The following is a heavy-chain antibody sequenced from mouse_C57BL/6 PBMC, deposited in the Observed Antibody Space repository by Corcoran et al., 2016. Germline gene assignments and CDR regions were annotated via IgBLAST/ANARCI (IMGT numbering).Heavy chain of an antibody. CDR2: INTYSGVP. J-gene: IGHJ3*01. V-gene: IGHV9-3*01. Sequence: QIQLVQSGPELKKPGETVKISCKASGYTFTTYGMSWVKQAPGKGLKWMGWINTYSGVPTYADDFKGRFAFSLETSASTAYLQINNLNNEDTATYFCARSSTLTGTAWFAYWGQGTLVTVSA. CDR1: GYTFTTYG. D-gene: IGHD4-1*01. CDR3: ARSSTLTGTAWFAY.